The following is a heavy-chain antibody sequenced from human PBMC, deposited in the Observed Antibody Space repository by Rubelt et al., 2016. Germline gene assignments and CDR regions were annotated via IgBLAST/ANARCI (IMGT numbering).Heavy chain of an antibody. D-gene: IGHD1-14*01. CDR3: ATSCGRNREIDY. CDR1: GGSFSGYY. Sequence: QVQLQQWGAGLLKPSETLSLTCAVYGGSFSGYYWSWIRQPPGKGLEWIGEINHSGSTNYNPSLKVRVAVSVDTCKRQFARKRSAVTDADTAVYYCATSCGRNREIDYWGQGTLVTVSS. J-gene: IGHJ4*02. V-gene: IGHV4-34*01. CDR2: INHSGST.